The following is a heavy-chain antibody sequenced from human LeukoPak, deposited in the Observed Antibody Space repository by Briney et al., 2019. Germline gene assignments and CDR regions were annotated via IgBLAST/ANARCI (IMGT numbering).Heavy chain of an antibody. Sequence: SETLSLTCAVYGGSFSAYYWSWIRQPPDKGLEWIGDINHNGTTNYNPSLKSRVTISVDTSKNQFSLKLTSVTAADTAVYYCARDRWSVDYWGQGTLVTVSS. D-gene: IGHD2-15*01. CDR2: INHNGTT. CDR3: ARDRWSVDY. J-gene: IGHJ4*02. V-gene: IGHV4-34*01. CDR1: GGSFSAYY.